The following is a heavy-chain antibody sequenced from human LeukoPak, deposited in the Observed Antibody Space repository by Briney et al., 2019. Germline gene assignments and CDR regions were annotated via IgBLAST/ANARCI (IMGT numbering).Heavy chain of an antibody. CDR2: INPNSGGT. Sequence: ASVKVSCKASGYTFIAYYMHWVRQAPGQGLEWMGWINPNSGGTNYAQKFQGRVTMTRDTSISTAYMDLSRLRSDDTAVYYCAVRVGYYYMDVWGEGTTVTVSS. V-gene: IGHV1-2*02. CDR3: AVRVGYYYMDV. CDR1: GYTFIAYY. D-gene: IGHD3-16*01. J-gene: IGHJ6*03.